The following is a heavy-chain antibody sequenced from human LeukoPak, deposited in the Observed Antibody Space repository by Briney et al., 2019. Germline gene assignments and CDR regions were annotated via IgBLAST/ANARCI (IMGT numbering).Heavy chain of an antibody. CDR3: VRHFRDAFDI. V-gene: IGHV4-39*01. CDR1: GGSISSSSYY. Sequence: SETLSLTCTVSGGSISSSSYYWGWIRQPPGKGLEWIGSIYYSGSTYYNPSLKSRVTISVDTSKNQFSLKLSSVTAADTAVYYCVRHFRDAFDIWGQGTMVTVSS. CDR2: IYYSGST. J-gene: IGHJ3*02.